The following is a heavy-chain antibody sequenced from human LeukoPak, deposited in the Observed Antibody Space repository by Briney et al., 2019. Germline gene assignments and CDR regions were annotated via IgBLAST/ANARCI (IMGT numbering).Heavy chain of an antibody. CDR1: GYTFTSYY. CDR2: INPSGGST. V-gene: IGHV1-46*01. J-gene: IGHJ5*02. Sequence: ASVKVSCKASGYTFTSYYMHWVRQAPGQGLEWMGIINPSGGSTSYAQKFQGRVTMTRDTSTSTVYMELSSLRSEDTAVYYCARDRADILTGYYISGWFDPWGQGALVTVSS. CDR3: ARDRADILTGYYISGWFDP. D-gene: IGHD3-9*01.